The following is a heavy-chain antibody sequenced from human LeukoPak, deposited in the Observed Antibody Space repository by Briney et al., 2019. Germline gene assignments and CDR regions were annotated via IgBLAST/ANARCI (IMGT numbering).Heavy chain of an antibody. J-gene: IGHJ4*02. CDR2: INHSGST. Sequence: PSETLSLTCAVYGGSFSGYYWSWIRQPPGKGLEWIGEINHSGSTNYNPSLKSRATISVDTSKNQFSLKLSSVTAADTAVYYCAREGLGSFFYWGQGTLVTVTS. CDR1: GGSFSGYY. CDR3: AREGLGSFFY. V-gene: IGHV4-34*01. D-gene: IGHD3-10*01.